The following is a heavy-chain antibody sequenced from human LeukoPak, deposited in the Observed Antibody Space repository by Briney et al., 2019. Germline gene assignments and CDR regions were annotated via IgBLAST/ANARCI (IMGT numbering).Heavy chain of an antibody. CDR3: ARHSGWDEQAYYYYYMDV. J-gene: IGHJ6*03. CDR1: GGSISSYY. V-gene: IGHV4-4*07. Sequence: SETLSLTCTVSGGSISSYYWSWIRQPAGKGLEWIGRIYTSGSTNYNPSLKSRVTMSVDTSKNQFSLKLSSVTAADTAVYYCARHSGWDEQAYYYYYMDVWGKGTTVTISS. CDR2: IYTSGST. D-gene: IGHD6-19*01.